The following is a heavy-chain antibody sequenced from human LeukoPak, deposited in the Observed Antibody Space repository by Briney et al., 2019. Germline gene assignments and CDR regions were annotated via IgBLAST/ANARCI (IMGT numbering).Heavy chain of an antibody. CDR2: AGWAGGTT. Sequence: GGPLNFSCPTPGFNFNRYTIHWVLKPREKGLEWVSLAGWAGGTTFYSDSVRGRFTISRDSGRKSVYLQMNSLTTDDTAFYFCAKELDTMFFDYWGQGALVTVSS. CDR1: GFNFNRYT. J-gene: IGHJ4*02. CDR3: AKELDTMFFDY. V-gene: IGHV3-43*01. D-gene: IGHD3-10*02.